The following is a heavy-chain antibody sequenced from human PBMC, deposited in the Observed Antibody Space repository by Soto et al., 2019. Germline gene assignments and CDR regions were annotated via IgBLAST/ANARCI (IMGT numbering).Heavy chain of an antibody. CDR2: ISGSGDGT. V-gene: IGHV3-23*01. J-gene: IGHJ6*02. CDR3: TKSRRSVLMVYGFGGMDV. D-gene: IGHD2-8*01. Sequence: RRLSCAASGFSVSDYATSWVRQTPGKGLEWVSSISGSGDGTYYGDSVKGRFTLSRDTSQKTLYLQMNNLRGEDTAVYFCTKSRRSVLMVYGFGGMDVWGRGTTVTVSS. CDR1: GFSVSDYA.